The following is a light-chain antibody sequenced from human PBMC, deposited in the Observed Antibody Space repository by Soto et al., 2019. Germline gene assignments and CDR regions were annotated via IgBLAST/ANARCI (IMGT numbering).Light chain of an antibody. J-gene: IGLJ2*01. Sequence: QSVLTQPASVSGSPGQSITISCTGTSSDVGGFNSVSWYQLRPGTAPKLILYDVVDRPSGVSDRFSGSKSGTSASLAITGLRSEDEADDTCAAWDDRLSRTVFGRVTEVTV. CDR1: SSDVGGFNS. V-gene: IGLV2-14*03. CDR2: DVV. CDR3: AAWDDRLSRTV.